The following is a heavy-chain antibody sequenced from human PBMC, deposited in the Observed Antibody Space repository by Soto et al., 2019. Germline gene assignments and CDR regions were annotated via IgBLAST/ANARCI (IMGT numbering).Heavy chain of an antibody. CDR1: GGSFSGYY. J-gene: IGHJ4*02. CDR2: INHSGST. D-gene: IGHD6-19*01. Sequence: SETLSLTCAVYGGSFSGYYGSWIRQPPGKGLEWIGEINHSGSTNYNPSRKSRVTISVDTSKKQFSLKLSSVPAPDTAVYYCGRGDPANTAMAGYSSGWYRYYFDYWGQGTLVTVSS. V-gene: IGHV4-34*01. CDR3: GRGDPANTAMAGYSSGWYRYYFDY.